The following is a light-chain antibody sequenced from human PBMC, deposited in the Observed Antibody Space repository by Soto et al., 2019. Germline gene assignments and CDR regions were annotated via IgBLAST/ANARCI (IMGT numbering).Light chain of an antibody. V-gene: IGLV2-14*01. J-gene: IGLJ1*01. Sequence: QSALTQPASVSGSPGQSITISCTGTSSDVGGYHYVSWYQQHPGKAPKLMIYEVSNRPSGVSNRFSGSKSGNTASLTISGLQAEDEADYFCSSYGSTSTRYGFGTGTKVTVL. CDR2: EVS. CDR3: SSYGSTSTRYG. CDR1: SSDVGGYHY.